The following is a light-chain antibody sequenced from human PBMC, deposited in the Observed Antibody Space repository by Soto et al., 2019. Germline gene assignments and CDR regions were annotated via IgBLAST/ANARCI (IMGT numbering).Light chain of an antibody. CDR2: AAS. J-gene: IGKJ1*01. Sequence: DIQMPQSPSSLSASVGDRVTITCRASQSISSFLTWYQQKEGKAPKPLIYAASSLQSGVPSRFSGSGSGTDFTLTISSLQPDDFATYYCQQYNIYPWTFGQGTKVDIK. CDR1: QSISSF. CDR3: QQYNIYPWT. V-gene: IGKV1-39*01.